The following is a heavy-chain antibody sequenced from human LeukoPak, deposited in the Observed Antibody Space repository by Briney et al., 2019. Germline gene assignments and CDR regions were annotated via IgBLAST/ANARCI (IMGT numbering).Heavy chain of an antibody. CDR1: GFTFNTYS. D-gene: IGHD6-13*01. J-gene: IGHJ4*02. CDR2: ISSSSTTR. V-gene: IGHV3-48*02. Sequence: GGSLRLSCAVSGFTFNTYSMNWVRQAPGKGLEWVSYISSSSTTRYYADSVKGRFTISRDNAKNSLYLQMNSLRDEDSAVYYCARDPHIAAAGTIFDYWGQGTLVTVSS. CDR3: ARDPHIAAAGTIFDY.